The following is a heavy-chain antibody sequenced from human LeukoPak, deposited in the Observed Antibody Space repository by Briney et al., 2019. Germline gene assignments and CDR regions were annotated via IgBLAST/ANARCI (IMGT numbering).Heavy chain of an antibody. D-gene: IGHD5-18*01. J-gene: IGHJ4*02. CDR3: ARDSGYSLIDY. Sequence: GGSLRLSCAASGFAFSRYWMHWVRQAPGKGLVWVSRISHDGSSTNYADSVEARFTISRDNAKNTLYLQMNSLRAEDTAVYYCARDSGYSLIDYWGQGTLVTVSS. CDR1: GFAFSRYW. V-gene: IGHV3-74*01. CDR2: ISHDGSST.